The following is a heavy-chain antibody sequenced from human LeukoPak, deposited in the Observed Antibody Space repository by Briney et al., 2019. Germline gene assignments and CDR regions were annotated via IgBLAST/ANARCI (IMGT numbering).Heavy chain of an antibody. Sequence: ASVKVSCKASGYTSTSYAMHWVRQAPGQRLEWMGWINAGNGNTKYSQKFQGRVTITRDTSASTAYMELSSLRSEDTAVYYCARSVSGWYGGPNFDYWGQGTLVTVSS. CDR3: ARSVSGWYGGPNFDY. D-gene: IGHD6-19*01. CDR2: INAGNGNT. CDR1: GYTSTSYA. V-gene: IGHV1-3*01. J-gene: IGHJ4*02.